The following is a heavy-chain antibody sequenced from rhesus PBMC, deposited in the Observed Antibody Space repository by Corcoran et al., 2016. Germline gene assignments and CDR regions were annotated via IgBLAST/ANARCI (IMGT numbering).Heavy chain of an antibody. CDR2: IYGSSGST. CDR1: GYSISGGYD. Sequence: QVQLQESGPGVVKPSETLSLTCAVSGYSISGGYDWSWIRHPPGKGLEWIGYIYGSSGSTNYNPSLKNRVTIAKDTSKNQFSLKLSAVTAADTAVYYWARGGGVLIWGQGLRVTVSS. CDR3: ARGGGVLI. V-gene: IGHV4-76*01. D-gene: IGHD2-27*01. J-gene: IGHJ3*01.